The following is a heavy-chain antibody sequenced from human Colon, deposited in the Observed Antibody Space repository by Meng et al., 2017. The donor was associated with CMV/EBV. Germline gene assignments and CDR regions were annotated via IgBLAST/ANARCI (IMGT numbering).Heavy chain of an antibody. V-gene: IGHV4-61*01. D-gene: IGHD5-12*01. Sequence: SGTLSLTCTVSGGSVTTANSYWIWVRQPPGKGLEWIGHISYSGKTNYNPSLESRVTITRDTSKNQFSLMLSSVTAADTALYYCARDSMVPVSRYFFYLMDVWGQGATVTVSS. CDR1: GGSVTTANSY. CDR3: ARDSMVPVSRYFFYLMDV. CDR2: ISYSGKT. J-gene: IGHJ6*02.